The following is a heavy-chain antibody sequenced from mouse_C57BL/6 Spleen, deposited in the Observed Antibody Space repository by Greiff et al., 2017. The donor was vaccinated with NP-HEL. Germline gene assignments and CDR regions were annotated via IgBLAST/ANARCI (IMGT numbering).Heavy chain of an antibody. CDR2: IYPGDGVT. D-gene: IGHD4-1*02. J-gene: IGHJ4*01. Sequence: QVQLKQSGAELVKPGASVKISCKASGYAFSSYWMNWVKQRPGKGLEWIGQIYPGDGVTNYNGKFKGKATLTADKSSSTAYMQLSSLTSEDSAVYFCARSTGTRAMDYWGQGTSVTVSS. V-gene: IGHV1-80*01. CDR3: ARSTGTRAMDY. CDR1: GYAFSSYW.